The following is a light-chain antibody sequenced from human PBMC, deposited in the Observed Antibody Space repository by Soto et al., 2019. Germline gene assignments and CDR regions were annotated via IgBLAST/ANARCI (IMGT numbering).Light chain of an antibody. Sequence: QSALTQPASVSGSPGQSITISCTGSSSDVGGYNFVSWFQQHPGKAPKLIIYEVNNRPSGVSNRFSASKSGNTASLTISGLQAEDEADYYCGSYSNTATRVFGGGTQLTVL. CDR3: GSYSNTATRV. CDR2: EVN. CDR1: SSDVGGYNF. J-gene: IGLJ7*01. V-gene: IGLV2-14*01.